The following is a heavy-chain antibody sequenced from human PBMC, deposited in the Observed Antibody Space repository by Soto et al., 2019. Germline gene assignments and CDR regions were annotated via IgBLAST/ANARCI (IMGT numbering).Heavy chain of an antibody. CDR2: IHHSGST. V-gene: IGHV4-34*01. CDR1: GGCCDGYY. D-gene: IGHD6-13*01. CDR3: ARVPARRPNQVIAAPGTVS. J-gene: IGHJ4*02. Sequence: PTEPLSLTCAVYGGCCDGYYCRWVRQSPEKGLESIGEIHHSGSTNYNPSLGSRVTISVDTSERQFSLKLSSVTAADTAVYYCARVPARRPNQVIAAPGTVSWGQGTVVT.